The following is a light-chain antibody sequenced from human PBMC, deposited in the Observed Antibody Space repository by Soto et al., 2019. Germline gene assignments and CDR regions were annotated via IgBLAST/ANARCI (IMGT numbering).Light chain of an antibody. CDR2: DAS. V-gene: IGKV1-9*01. CDR3: QGLNDYPIT. CDR1: QGISSY. J-gene: IGKJ5*01. Sequence: DIQLTQSPSFLSASVGDRVTITCRASQGISSYLAWYQQKPGKAPKFLIYDASTLQSGVPSRFSGSGSGTEFTLTISSLQPEDFATYYCQGLNDYPITFGQGTRLEIK.